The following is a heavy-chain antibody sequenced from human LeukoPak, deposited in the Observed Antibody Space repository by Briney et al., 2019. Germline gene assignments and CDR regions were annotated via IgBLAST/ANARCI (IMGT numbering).Heavy chain of an antibody. CDR2: ISAYNGNT. CDR3: ARDNALAAPSYFDY. V-gene: IGHV1-18*01. D-gene: IGHD6-13*01. Sequence: ASVKVSCKASGYTFTSYGISWVRQAPAQGLDWMGWISAYNGNTNYAQKLQGRVTMTTDTSTSTAYMELRSLRSDDTAVYYCARDNALAAPSYFDYWGQGTLVTVSS. J-gene: IGHJ4*02. CDR1: GYTFTSYG.